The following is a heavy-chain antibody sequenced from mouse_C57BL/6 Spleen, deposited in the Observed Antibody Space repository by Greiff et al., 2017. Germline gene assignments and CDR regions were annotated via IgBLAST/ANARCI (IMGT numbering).Heavy chain of an antibody. Sequence: EVKLMESGGGLVKPGGSLKLSCAASGFTFSDYGMHWVRQAPEKGLEWVAYISSGSSTIYYADTVKGRFTISRDNAKNTRFLQMTSLRSEDTAMYYCARGDYAMDYWGQGTSVTVSS. CDR2: ISSGSSTI. CDR1: GFTFSDYG. V-gene: IGHV5-17*01. CDR3: ARGDYAMDY. J-gene: IGHJ4*01.